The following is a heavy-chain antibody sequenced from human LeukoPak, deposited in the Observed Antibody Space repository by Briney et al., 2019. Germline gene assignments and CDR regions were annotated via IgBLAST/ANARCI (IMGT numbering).Heavy chain of an antibody. V-gene: IGHV5-51*01. D-gene: IGHD2-2*01. CDR2: IYPGDSDT. J-gene: IGHJ3*02. Sequence: KSGESLKISCKGSGYSFTSYWIGWVRQMPGKGLEWMGIIYPGDSDTRYSPSFQGQVTISADKSISTAYLQWSSLKASDTAMYYCARPAHSIVVVPAGYDAFDIWGQGTMVTVSS. CDR3: ARPAHSIVVVPAGYDAFDI. CDR1: GYSFTSYW.